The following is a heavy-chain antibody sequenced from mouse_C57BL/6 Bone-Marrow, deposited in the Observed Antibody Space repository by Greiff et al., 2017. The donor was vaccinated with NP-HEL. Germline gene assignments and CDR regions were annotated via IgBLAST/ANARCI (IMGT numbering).Heavy chain of an antibody. CDR3: ARGVYDYDPFAY. CDR1: GYTFTSYC. D-gene: IGHD2-4*01. Sequence: QVQLQQPGAELVMPGASVKLSCKASGYTFTSYCMHWVKQRPGQGLEWIGEIDPSDSYTNYNQKFKGKSTLTVDKSSSTAYMQLSSLTSEDSAVYYCARGVYDYDPFAYWGQGTLVTVSA. V-gene: IGHV1-69*01. J-gene: IGHJ3*01. CDR2: IDPSDSYT.